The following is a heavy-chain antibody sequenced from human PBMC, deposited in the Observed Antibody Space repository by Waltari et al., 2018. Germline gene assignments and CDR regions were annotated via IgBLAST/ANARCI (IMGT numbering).Heavy chain of an antibody. CDR3: ARVEQQLVLDY. CDR2: IYHSGST. V-gene: IGHV4-38-2*02. Sequence: QVQLQESGPGLVKPSETLSLPCTVSGYSISRGYYWGWIRQPPGKGLEWIGSIYHSGSTYYNPSLKSRVTISVDTSKNQFSLKLSSVTAADTAVYYCARVEQQLVLDYWGQGTLVTVSS. J-gene: IGHJ4*02. CDR1: GYSISRGYY. D-gene: IGHD6-13*01.